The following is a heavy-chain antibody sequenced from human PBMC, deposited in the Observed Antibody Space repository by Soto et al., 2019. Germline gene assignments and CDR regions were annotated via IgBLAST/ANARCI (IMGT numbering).Heavy chain of an antibody. V-gene: IGHV3-15*01. Sequence: GGSLRLSCVVSEFPFKNAWMSWVRQAPGKGLEWIGRIKRRSEGGTTEYAAPVKGRFTISRDDSNNTLFPQMDSLKTEDTAVYFCATTTTYDVWGGSSTGWFHPWGKGTLVTVSS. CDR1: EFPFKNAW. CDR3: ATTTTYDVWGGSSTGWFHP. D-gene: IGHD3-3*01. CDR2: IKRRSEGGTT. J-gene: IGHJ5*02.